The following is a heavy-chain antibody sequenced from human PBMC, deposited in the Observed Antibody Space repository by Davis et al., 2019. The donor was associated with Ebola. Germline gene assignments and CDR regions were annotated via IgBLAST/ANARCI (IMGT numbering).Heavy chain of an antibody. V-gene: IGHV3-64*04. CDR3: ARAKYDFWSGHIDY. CDR1: GFTFSAHT. J-gene: IGHJ4*02. D-gene: IGHD3-3*01. CDR2: ISSSGKT. Sequence: GGSLRLSCSASGFTFSAHTMHWVRQAPGKGLEYVSVISSSGKTYYADSVKGRFTISRDNSKNTLYLQMNSLRAEDTAVYYCARAKYDFWSGHIDYWGQGTLVTVSS.